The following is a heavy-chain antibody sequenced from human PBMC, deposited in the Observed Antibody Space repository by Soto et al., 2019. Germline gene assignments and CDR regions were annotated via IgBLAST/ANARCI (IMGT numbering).Heavy chain of an antibody. CDR1: AYSFTTYH. Sequence: QVQLVQSGAEVKKPGASVTVSCKASAYSFTTYHIHWVRQAPGQGLEWMGLINPDAGATNYAQRFQGRLRLTRDTSTSTVYMELRSLTFDDTAVYYCARGAIVLVPASEGNWFDPWGQGTLVTVSS. CDR2: INPDAGAT. V-gene: IGHV1-46*01. D-gene: IGHD2-2*01. CDR3: ARGAIVLVPASEGNWFDP. J-gene: IGHJ5*02.